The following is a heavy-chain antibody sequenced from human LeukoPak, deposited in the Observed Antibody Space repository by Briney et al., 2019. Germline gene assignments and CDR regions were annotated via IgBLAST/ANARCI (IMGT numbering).Heavy chain of an antibody. V-gene: IGHV3-7*01. D-gene: IGHD3-10*01. CDR1: GFTFSSYW. J-gene: IGHJ6*02. CDR3: ARELWFGEPWLTNGMDV. CDR2: IKQDGSEK. Sequence: GGSLRLSCAASGFTFSSYWMSWVRQAPGKGLEWVANIKQDGSEKYYVDSVKGRFTISRDNAKNSLYLQMNSLRAEDTAVYYCARELWFGEPWLTNGMDVWGQGTTVTVSS.